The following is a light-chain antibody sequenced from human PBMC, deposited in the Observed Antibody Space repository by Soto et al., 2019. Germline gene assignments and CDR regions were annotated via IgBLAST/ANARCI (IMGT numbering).Light chain of an antibody. Sequence: EIVLTQSPGTLSLSPGERATLSCRASQSVSSSYLAWYQQKHGQAPRLLIYGASSRATGIPDRFSGSGSGTDFTLTINRLEPEDFAVYYCQRYGSSGYTFGQGTKLEI. V-gene: IGKV3-20*01. CDR3: QRYGSSGYT. J-gene: IGKJ2*01. CDR2: GAS. CDR1: QSVSSSY.